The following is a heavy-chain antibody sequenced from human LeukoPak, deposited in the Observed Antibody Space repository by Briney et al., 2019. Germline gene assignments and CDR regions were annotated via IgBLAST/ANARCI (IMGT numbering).Heavy chain of an antibody. Sequence: GGSLRLSCAASGFTFSDYYMGWIRQAPGKGLEWVSYISSSGSTIYYADSVKGRFTISRDNAKNSLYLQMNSLRAEDTSVYYCARYAITFGGVIDHFDYWGQGTLVTVSS. J-gene: IGHJ4*02. V-gene: IGHV3-11*04. CDR1: GFTFSDYY. CDR2: ISSSGSTI. CDR3: ARYAITFGGVIDHFDY. D-gene: IGHD3-16*02.